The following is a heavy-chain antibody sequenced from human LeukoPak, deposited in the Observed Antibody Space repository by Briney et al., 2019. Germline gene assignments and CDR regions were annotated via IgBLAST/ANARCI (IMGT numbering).Heavy chain of an antibody. CDR2: IRSDGSTK. J-gene: IGHJ4*02. CDR1: GITFSNYG. CDR3: AKGSRAQGYYFDF. V-gene: IGHV3-30*02. D-gene: IGHD3-10*01. Sequence: GGSLRLSCVTFGITFSNYGMHWVRQAPGKGLEWVAFIRSDGSTKHYADSVKGRFTVSRDNSKNMLYLQMNSLRAEDTAAYYCAKGSRAQGYYFDFWGQGTLVTVSS.